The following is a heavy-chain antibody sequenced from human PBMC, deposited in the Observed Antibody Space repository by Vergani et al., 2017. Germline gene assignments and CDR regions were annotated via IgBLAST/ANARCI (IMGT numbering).Heavy chain of an antibody. CDR2: INSGGDST. V-gene: IGHV3-74*01. J-gene: IGHJ6*03. Sequence: VQLVESGGGFVPPGGSLRLSCTASGLTFSNYWMQWVRQAPGKGLMWVSRINSGGDSTSYADSVKGRFTISRDNAKNTLYLQMDSLRAEDTAVYYCARDGWELLDYFYYMDVWGKGTTVTVSS. CDR3: ARDGWELLDYFYYMDV. CDR1: GLTFSNYW. D-gene: IGHD1-26*01.